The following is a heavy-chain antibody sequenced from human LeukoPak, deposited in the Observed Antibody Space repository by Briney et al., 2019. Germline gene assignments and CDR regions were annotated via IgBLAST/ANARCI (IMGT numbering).Heavy chain of an antibody. CDR3: ARAYGYNSRTTDY. V-gene: IGHV3-21*01. Sequence: GGSLRLSCAASGFTFSSYSMNWVRQAPGKGLDWVSSISSSSSYIYYADSVKGRFTISRDNAKNSLYLQMNSLRAEDTAVYYCARAYGYNSRTTDYWGQGTLVTVSS. J-gene: IGHJ4*02. CDR1: GFTFSSYS. D-gene: IGHD5-24*01. CDR2: ISSSSSYI.